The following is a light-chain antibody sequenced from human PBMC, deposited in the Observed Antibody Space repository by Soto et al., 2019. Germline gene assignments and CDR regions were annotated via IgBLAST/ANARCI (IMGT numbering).Light chain of an antibody. V-gene: IGLV2-14*01. J-gene: IGLJ2*01. Sequence: QAALTQPASVSGSPGQSITISCTGTSSDIGAYNYVAWYQQHPGKAPKFMIYEVSYRPSGVSNRFSGSKSGNTASLTISGLQAEDEADYYCTSYTSASTRVFGGGTKVTGL. CDR2: EVS. CDR3: TSYTSASTRV. CDR1: SSDIGAYNY.